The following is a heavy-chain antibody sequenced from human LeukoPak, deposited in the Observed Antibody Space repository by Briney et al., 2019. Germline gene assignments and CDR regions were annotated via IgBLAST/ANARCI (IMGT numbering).Heavy chain of an antibody. CDR1: GYTFTFYD. V-gene: IGHV1-8*01. CDR2: MNPKSGNT. Sequence: ASVKVSCQASGYTFTFYDINWVRQAAGQGFEWMGWMNPKSGNTGYAQKFQDRITLTRNASINTAYMELNSLTSEDTAVYFCSRGPPGSPIWGQGTMVTVSS. J-gene: IGHJ3*02. D-gene: IGHD6-13*01. CDR3: SRGPPGSPI.